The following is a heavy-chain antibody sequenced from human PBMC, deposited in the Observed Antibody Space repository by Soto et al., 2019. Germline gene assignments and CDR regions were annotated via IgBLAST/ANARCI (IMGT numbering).Heavy chain of an antibody. CDR3: ARQVYGDYLGGNWFDP. CDR1: GDSISDTRYY. CDR2: ISHDGHA. J-gene: IGHJ5*02. D-gene: IGHD4-17*01. V-gene: IGHV4-39*01. Sequence: SETLSLTCSVLGDSISDTRYYWGWIRQSPEKGLEWIGSISHDGHAHYNPSLKSRVTLFADTSRNQFSLKMKAVTVADTALYFWARQVYGDYLGGNWFDPWGQGALVTVSS.